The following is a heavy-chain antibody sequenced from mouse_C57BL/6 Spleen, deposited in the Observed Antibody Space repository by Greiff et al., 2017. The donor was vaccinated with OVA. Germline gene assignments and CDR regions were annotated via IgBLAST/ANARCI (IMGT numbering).Heavy chain of an antibody. CDR2: IYPGDGDT. J-gene: IGHJ2*01. V-gene: IGHV1-82*01. D-gene: IGHD1-1*01. CDR1: GYAFSSSW. CDR3: AREGTVVSYFDY. Sequence: VKLVESGPELVKPGASVKISCKASGYAFSSSWMNWVKQRPGKGLEWIGRIYPGDGDTNYNGKFKGKATLTADKSSSTAYMQLSSLTSEDSAVYFCAREGTVVSYFDYWGQGTTLTVSS.